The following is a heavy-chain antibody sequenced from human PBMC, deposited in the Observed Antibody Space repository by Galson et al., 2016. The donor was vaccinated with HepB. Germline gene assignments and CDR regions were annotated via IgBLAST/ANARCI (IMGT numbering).Heavy chain of an antibody. CDR1: GFSLSTIGMG. CDR3: AHMGESSSWYFDY. V-gene: IGHV2-5*02. CDR2: YYWDDDR. Sequence: PALVKPTQTLTLTCTFSGFSLSTIGMGVGWIRQPPGKALEWLALYYWDDDRSYSPSLERRLSITKDTSKSQVVLTMTNMDPVDTGAYYCAHMGESSSWYFDYWGQGSLVTVSS. J-gene: IGHJ4*02. D-gene: IGHD6-13*01.